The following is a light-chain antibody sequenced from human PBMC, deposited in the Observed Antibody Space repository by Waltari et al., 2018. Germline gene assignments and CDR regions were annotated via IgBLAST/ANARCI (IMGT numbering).Light chain of an antibody. J-gene: IGLJ3*02. CDR2: AGPGGIVE. CDR3: GADHGSGNNVVPV. CDR1: SGYNTHN. Sequence: QPLLPPPPSASASLGASAPLTCTLSSGYNTHNVDWYQQSPQKGPRVVMRAGPGGIVEDKGDGIPGRVAVLGAGLNRDLAIKNIQEEDESDYHCGADHGSGNNVVPVFGGGTKLTVL. V-gene: IGLV9-49*01.